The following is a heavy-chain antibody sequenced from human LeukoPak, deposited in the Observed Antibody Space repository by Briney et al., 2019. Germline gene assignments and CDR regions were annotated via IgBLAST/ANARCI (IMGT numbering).Heavy chain of an antibody. D-gene: IGHD6-13*01. CDR3: ARTTGAAAWKDYYHGMDG. Sequence: GESLKISCKGSGYSFTSYWIGWVRQMPGKGLEWMGIIYPGDSDTRYSPSFQGQVTISADKSISTAYLQWSSLKASDTAMYYCARTTGAAAWKDYYHGMDGWGQGTTVTVSS. V-gene: IGHV5-51*01. J-gene: IGHJ6*02. CDR1: GYSFTSYW. CDR2: IYPGDSDT.